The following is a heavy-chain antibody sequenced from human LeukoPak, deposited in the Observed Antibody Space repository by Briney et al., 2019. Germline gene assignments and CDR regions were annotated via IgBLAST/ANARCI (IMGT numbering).Heavy chain of an antibody. CDR1: GYTFTNYG. J-gene: IGHJ4*02. CDR2: ISPYNGNT. CDR3: ARVGATIGYFDY. V-gene: IGHV1-18*01. D-gene: IGHD1-26*01. Sequence: ASVKVSCKVSGYTFTNYGISWVRQAPGQGLEWMGWISPYNGNTNYAQNLQGRVTMTTDTSTNTAYMELRSLRSDDTAVYYCARVGATIGYFDYWGQGTLVSVSS.